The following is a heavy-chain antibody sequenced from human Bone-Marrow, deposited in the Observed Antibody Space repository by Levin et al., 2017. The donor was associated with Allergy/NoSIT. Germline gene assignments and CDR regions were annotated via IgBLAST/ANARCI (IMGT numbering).Heavy chain of an antibody. CDR1: GYTFTGYY. Sequence: ASVKVSFKASGYTFTGYYMHWVRQAPGQGLEWMGWINPNSGDTNYAQKFQGRVTMTRDTSISTAYMELSRLRSDDTAVYYCARDAPPTTIVVVTAPYYYYGMDVWGQGTTVTVS. CDR3: ARDAPPTTIVVVTAPYYYYGMDV. J-gene: IGHJ6*02. D-gene: IGHD2-21*02. V-gene: IGHV1-2*02. CDR2: INPNSGDT.